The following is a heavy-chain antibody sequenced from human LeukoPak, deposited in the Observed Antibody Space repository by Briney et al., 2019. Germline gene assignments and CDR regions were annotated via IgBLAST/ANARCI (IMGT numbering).Heavy chain of an antibody. V-gene: IGHV1-24*01. J-gene: IGHJ3*02. CDR3: ATVNYGSGSYYTRDAFDI. D-gene: IGHD3-10*01. Sequence: GASVKVSCKVSGYTLTELSVHWVRQAPGKGLEWMGGFDPEDGETIYAQKFQGRVTMTEDTSTDTAYMELSSLRSEDTAVYYCATVNYGSGSYYTRDAFDIWGQGTMVTVSS. CDR2: FDPEDGET. CDR1: GYTLTELS.